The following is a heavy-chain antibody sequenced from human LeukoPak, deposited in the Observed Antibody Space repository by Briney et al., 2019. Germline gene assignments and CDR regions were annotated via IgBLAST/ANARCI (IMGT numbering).Heavy chain of an antibody. CDR3: ARGDSSGYYYYYMDV. D-gene: IGHD3-22*01. J-gene: IGHJ6*03. Sequence: NPSETLSLTCTVSGGSISSYYWSWIRQPAGKGLEWIGCIYTSGSTNYNPSLKSRVTMSVDTSKNQFSLKLSSVTAADPAVYYCARGDSSGYYYYYMDVWGKGTTVTVSS. CDR2: IYTSGST. V-gene: IGHV4-4*07. CDR1: GGSISSYY.